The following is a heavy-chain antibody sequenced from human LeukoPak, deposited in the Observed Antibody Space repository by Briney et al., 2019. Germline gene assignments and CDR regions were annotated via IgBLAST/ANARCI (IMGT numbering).Heavy chain of an antibody. Sequence: GGSLRLSCAASGFTFSIYTMNWVRQAPGKGLEWVSYIDSSSSTTYYADSVKGRFTISRDNAKNSLYLQMNSLRDDDTAVYYCARDRALYHGNADFDYWGQGTLVTVSA. CDR1: GFTFSIYT. D-gene: IGHD3-10*01. J-gene: IGHJ4*02. CDR3: ARDRALYHGNADFDY. V-gene: IGHV3-48*02. CDR2: IDSSSSTT.